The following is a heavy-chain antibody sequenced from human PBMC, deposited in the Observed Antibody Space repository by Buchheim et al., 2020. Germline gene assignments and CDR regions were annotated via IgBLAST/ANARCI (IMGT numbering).Heavy chain of an antibody. CDR3: AKDVSGSSDYYYYGMDV. CDR2: ISYDGSNK. D-gene: IGHD6-13*01. J-gene: IGHJ6*02. Sequence: QVQLVESGGGVVQPGRSLRLSCAASGFTFSSYGMHWVRQAPGKGLEWVAVISYDGSNKYYADSVKGRFTISRDNSKNTLYLQMNSLRAEDTAAYYCAKDVSGSSDYYYYGMDVWGQGTT. CDR1: GFTFSSYG. V-gene: IGHV3-30*18.